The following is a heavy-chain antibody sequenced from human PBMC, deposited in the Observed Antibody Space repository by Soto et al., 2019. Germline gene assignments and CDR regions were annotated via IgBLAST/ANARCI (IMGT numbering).Heavy chain of an antibody. J-gene: IGHJ4*02. D-gene: IGHD6-13*01. CDR3: AKRPLTAAGFDY. Sequence: EVQLLESGGGLVQPGGSLRLSCAASVFTLSNYAMPWVRRSPGKGLEWVSVITGSGGGTYFVDSVKGRFTISRDNSKNTVYLQMNSLRAEDTAVYYCAKRPLTAAGFDYWGQGTLVTVSS. CDR2: ITGSGGGT. CDR1: VFTLSNYA. V-gene: IGHV3-23*01.